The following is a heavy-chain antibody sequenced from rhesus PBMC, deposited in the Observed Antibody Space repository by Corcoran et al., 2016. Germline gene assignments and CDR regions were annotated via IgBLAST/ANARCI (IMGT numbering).Heavy chain of an antibody. D-gene: IGHD6-25*01. Sequence: QVQLQESGPGLVKPSQTLSLTCAISGDSVSSNSATWNWIRQSPSQGPEGLGRTSYRSKWYNDYAQSVQNRITINPDTSKNQFSLQLNSVTPEDMAVYYCARAGIAAAGTAWYFDLWGPGTPITISS. CDR3: ARAGIAAAGTAWYFDL. V-gene: IGHV6-1*01. J-gene: IGHJ2*01. CDR1: GDSVSSNSAT. CDR2: TSYRSKWYN.